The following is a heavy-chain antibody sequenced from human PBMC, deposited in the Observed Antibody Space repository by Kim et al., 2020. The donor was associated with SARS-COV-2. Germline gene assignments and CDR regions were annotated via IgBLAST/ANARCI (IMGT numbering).Heavy chain of an antibody. CDR2: IYYSGST. Sequence: SETLSLTCTVSGGSISSSSYYWGWIRQPPGKGLEWIGSIYYSGSTYYNPSLKSRVTISVDTSKNQFSLKLSSVTAADTAVYYCARHFVHGVIEMATTKHNWFDPWGQGTLVTVSS. CDR1: GGSISSSSYY. J-gene: IGHJ5*02. CDR3: ARHFVHGVIEMATTKHNWFDP. V-gene: IGHV4-39*01. D-gene: IGHD5-12*01.